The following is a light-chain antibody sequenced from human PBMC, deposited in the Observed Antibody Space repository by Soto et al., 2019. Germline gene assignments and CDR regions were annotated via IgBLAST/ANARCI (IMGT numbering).Light chain of an antibody. CDR3: MQGTHWPPYT. Sequence: DVVVTQSPLSLPVTLGRPASISCRSRQSLVYTDGDTYLNWFQQRPGQSPRRLMYRGSNRGSGVPDRVSGSGSGTDFTLKISRVEAEDVGVSYCMQGTHWPPYTFGQGTKLEIK. J-gene: IGKJ2*01. CDR2: RGS. CDR1: QSLVYTDGDTY. V-gene: IGKV2-30*01.